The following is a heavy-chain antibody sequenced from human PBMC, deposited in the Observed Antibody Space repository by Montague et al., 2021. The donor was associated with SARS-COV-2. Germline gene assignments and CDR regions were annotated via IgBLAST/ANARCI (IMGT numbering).Heavy chain of an antibody. CDR2: TYYSRST. J-gene: IGHJ5*02. Sequence: SETLSLTCTVSGGSISSYYWSWIRQPPGKGLEWIGDTYYSRSTNYNPSLKSRVTVSVDTSKNQFSLKLSSVTAADTAVYYCARRSLGYCSGGSCYSAFDPWGQGTLVTVSS. CDR1: GGSISSYY. CDR3: ARRSLGYCSGGSCYSAFDP. D-gene: IGHD2-15*01. V-gene: IGHV4-59*01.